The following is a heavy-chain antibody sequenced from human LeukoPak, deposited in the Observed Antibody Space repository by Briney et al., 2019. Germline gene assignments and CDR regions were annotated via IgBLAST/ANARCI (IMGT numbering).Heavy chain of an antibody. CDR2: IYYSGST. D-gene: IGHD3-16*02. CDR1: GGSVSSGSYY. V-gene: IGHV4-61*01. CDR3: ARGYYDYVWGSYRIHFDY. Sequence: PSETLSLTCTVSGGSVSSGSYYWSWIRQPPGKGLEWIGYIYYSGSTNYNPSLKSRVTISVDTSKNQFSLKLSSVTAADTAVYYCARGYYDYVWGSYRIHFDYWGQGTLVTVSS. J-gene: IGHJ4*02.